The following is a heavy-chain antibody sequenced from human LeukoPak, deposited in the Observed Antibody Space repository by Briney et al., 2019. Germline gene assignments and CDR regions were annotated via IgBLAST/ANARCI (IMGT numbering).Heavy chain of an antibody. Sequence: GGSLRLSCAASEFTFSTYAMHWVRQAPGKGLDWVAVISYDGSNKDYADSVKGRFTISRDNSKNTLYVQMNSLRAGDTAVYYCAKTNWNYLGGDYWGQGTLVTVSS. CDR3: AKTNWNYLGGDY. J-gene: IGHJ4*02. V-gene: IGHV3-30-3*02. CDR1: EFTFSTYA. CDR2: ISYDGSNK. D-gene: IGHD1-7*01.